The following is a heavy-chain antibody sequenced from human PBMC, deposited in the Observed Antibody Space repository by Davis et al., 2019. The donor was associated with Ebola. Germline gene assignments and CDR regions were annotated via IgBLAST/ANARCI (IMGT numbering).Heavy chain of an antibody. V-gene: IGHV3-53*01. J-gene: IGHJ6*02. CDR3: ARQLPYYSYGMDV. CDR2: IYNGGST. Sequence: GESLKISCAASGFTFSSYEMNWVRQAPGKGLEWVSAIYNGGSTYYADSVKGRFTISRDNSKNTLYLQMNSLRAEDTAVYFCARQLPYYSYGMDVWGQGTTVTVSS. D-gene: IGHD2-2*01. CDR1: GFTFSSYE.